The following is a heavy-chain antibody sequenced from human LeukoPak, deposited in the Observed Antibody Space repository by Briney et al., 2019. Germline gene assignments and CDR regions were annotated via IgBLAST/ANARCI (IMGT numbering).Heavy chain of an antibody. J-gene: IGHJ4*02. CDR2: ICPDGSVV. CDR3: VRDLREADH. D-gene: IGHD3-10*01. Sequence: GGSLRLSCVASGFTFSAYCMHWVRQGPEKGLEWVSRICPDGSVVNHADSVKGRFTTSRDNAKNTVFLQMNSLRVDDTAVYYCVRDLREADHWGLGTLVTVSS. CDR1: GFTFSAYC. V-gene: IGHV3-74*01.